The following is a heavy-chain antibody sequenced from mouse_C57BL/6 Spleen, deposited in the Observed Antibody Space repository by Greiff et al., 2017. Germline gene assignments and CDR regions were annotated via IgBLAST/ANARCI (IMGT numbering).Heavy chain of an antibody. CDR3: ARLGNGYYVSYYAMDY. V-gene: IGHV1-9*01. D-gene: IGHD2-3*01. J-gene: IGHJ4*01. CDR2: ILPRSGST. CDR1: GYTFTGYW. Sequence: QVQLQQSGAELMKPGASVKLSCKATGYTFTGYWIEWVKQRPGHGLEWIGEILPRSGSTNYNEKFKGKATFTADTSSNTAYMQLSRLTTEDSAIYYCARLGNGYYVSYYAMDYWGQGTSVTVSS.